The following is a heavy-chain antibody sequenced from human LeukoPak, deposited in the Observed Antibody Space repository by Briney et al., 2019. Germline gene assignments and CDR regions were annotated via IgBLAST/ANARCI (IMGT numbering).Heavy chain of an antibody. CDR3: ARDIGATNWFDP. CDR1: GFTFSSYW. Sequence: GGSLRLSCAASGFTFSSYWMHWVRQAPGKGLVWVSRINSDGRSTSYADSVKGRFTISRDNAKNTLYLQMNSVRAEDTAVYYCARDIGATNWFDPWGQGTLVTVSS. D-gene: IGHD1-26*01. J-gene: IGHJ5*02. V-gene: IGHV3-74*01. CDR2: INSDGRST.